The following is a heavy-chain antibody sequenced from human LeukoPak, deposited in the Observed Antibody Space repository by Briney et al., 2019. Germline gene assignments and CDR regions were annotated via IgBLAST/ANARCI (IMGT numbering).Heavy chain of an antibody. V-gene: IGHV1-69*04. CDR3: ARDSYYYDSSALGGFDY. Sequence: ASVKVSCKASGGTLSSYAISWVRQAPGQGLEWMGRIIPLLGIANSAQKFQGRVTITADKSTSTAYMELSSLRSEDTAVYYCARDSYYYDSSALGGFDYWGQGTLVTVSS. D-gene: IGHD3-22*01. CDR1: GGTLSSYA. J-gene: IGHJ4*02. CDR2: IIPLLGIA.